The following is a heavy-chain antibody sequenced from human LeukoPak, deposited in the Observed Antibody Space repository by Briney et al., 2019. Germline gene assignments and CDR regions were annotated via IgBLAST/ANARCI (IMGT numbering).Heavy chain of an antibody. D-gene: IGHD3-9*01. CDR2: IYYSGST. CDR3: ARDRRYFDSGPHS. CDR1: GGSISSGDYY. J-gene: IGHJ3*01. V-gene: IGHV4-30-4*01. Sequence: SETLSLTCTVSGGSISSGDYYWSWIRQPPGKGLEWIGYIYYSGSTYYNPSLKSRVTISVDTSKNQFSLKLSSVTAADTAVYYCARDRRYFDSGPHSWGQGTMVTVSS.